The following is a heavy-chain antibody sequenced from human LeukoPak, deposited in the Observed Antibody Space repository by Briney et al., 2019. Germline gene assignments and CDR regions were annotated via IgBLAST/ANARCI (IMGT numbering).Heavy chain of an antibody. CDR2: INSDGSST. V-gene: IGHV3-74*01. CDR3: ARDGGSSWYFDY. Sequence: GGSLRLSCAASGFTLSSYSMNWVRQAPGKGLVWVSRINSDGSSTNYADSVKGRFTISRDNAKNSLYLQMSSLRAEDTAVYYCARDGGSSWYFDYWGQGTLVTVSS. CDR1: GFTLSSYS. J-gene: IGHJ4*02. D-gene: IGHD6-13*01.